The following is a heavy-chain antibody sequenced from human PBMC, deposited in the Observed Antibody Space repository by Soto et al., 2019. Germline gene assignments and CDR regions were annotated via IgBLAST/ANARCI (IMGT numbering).Heavy chain of an antibody. D-gene: IGHD4-17*01. J-gene: IGHJ4*02. CDR1: GYRFTKYD. Sequence: ASVKVSCKASGYRFTKYDIHWVRQAPGKRLEWMGWVNAGNENTKSSQKFQGRVSITWDTAASTVYMELSSLRSEDTAVYFCAIQSPDYANRDFDYWGQGTLVTVSS. V-gene: IGHV1-3*01. CDR2: VNAGNENT. CDR3: AIQSPDYANRDFDY.